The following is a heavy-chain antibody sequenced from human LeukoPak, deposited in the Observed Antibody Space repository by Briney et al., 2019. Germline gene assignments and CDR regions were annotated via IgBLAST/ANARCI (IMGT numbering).Heavy chain of an antibody. Sequence: GSLRPSCAASGFTFSSYAMWVRQAPGKGLEWVSAISGGGVSTYYADSVKGRFTISRDTSKNTLYLQMNSLRAEDTAVYYCAKTRFGDYGPTNFDYWGQGTLVTVSS. CDR1: GFTFSSYA. CDR3: AKTRFGDYGPTNFDY. D-gene: IGHD4-17*01. V-gene: IGHV3-23*01. J-gene: IGHJ4*02. CDR2: ISGGGVST.